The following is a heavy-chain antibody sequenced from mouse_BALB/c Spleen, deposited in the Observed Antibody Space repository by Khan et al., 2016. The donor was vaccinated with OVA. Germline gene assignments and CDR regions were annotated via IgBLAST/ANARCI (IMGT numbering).Heavy chain of an antibody. V-gene: IGHV5-17*02. CDR3: ARTGYYYFDY. J-gene: IGHJ2*01. CDR2: ISSGSNTI. D-gene: IGHD2-3*01. Sequence: EVELVESGGGLVQTGGSRKLSCAASGFTFSGFGMHWVRQAPEKGLEWVAYISSGSNTIYYADPVKGRFTISRDNPKNTLFLQMTSLRSEDTAMDYCARTGYYYFDYWGQGTTLTVSS. CDR1: GFTFSGFG.